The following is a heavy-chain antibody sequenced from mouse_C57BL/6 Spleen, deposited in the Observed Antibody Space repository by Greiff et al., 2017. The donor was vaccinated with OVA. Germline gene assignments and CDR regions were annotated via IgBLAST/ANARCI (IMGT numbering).Heavy chain of an antibody. CDR2: IYPGDGDT. CDR1: GYAFSSSW. CDR3: ARSDHYGSPWYFDV. V-gene: IGHV1-82*01. J-gene: IGHJ1*03. Sequence: QVHVKQSGPELVKPGASVKISCKASGYAFSSSWMNWVKQRPGKGLEWIGRIYPGDGDTNYNGKFKGKATLTADKSSSTAYMQLSSLTSEDSAVYFGARSDHYGSPWYFDVWGTGTTVTVSS. D-gene: IGHD1-1*01.